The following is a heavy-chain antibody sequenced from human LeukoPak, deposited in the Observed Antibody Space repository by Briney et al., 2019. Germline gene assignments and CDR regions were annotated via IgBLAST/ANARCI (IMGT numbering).Heavy chain of an antibody. CDR3: ARGVIGTLSGLYGMDV. CDR1: GFTFSTYW. Sequence: PGGSLRLSCAASGFTFSTYWMHWVRQAPGKGLVWASRINSDGRSTNYADSVKGRFTISRDNAKNTLYLQMNSLRAEDTAVYYCARGVIGTLSGLYGMDVWGQGTTVTVSS. D-gene: IGHD1-7*01. V-gene: IGHV3-74*01. J-gene: IGHJ6*02. CDR2: INSDGRST.